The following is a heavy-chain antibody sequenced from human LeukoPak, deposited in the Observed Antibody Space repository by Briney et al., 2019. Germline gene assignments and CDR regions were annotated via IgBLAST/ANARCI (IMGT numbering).Heavy chain of an antibody. D-gene: IGHD3-3*01. CDR3: AKRVVIKSTDYFYYYIHV. V-gene: IGHV3-30*02. CDR2: IRYDGSNN. Sequence: GGSLRLSCEASGFSFSDYGMHWVRQAPGKGLEWVAFIRYDGSNNYYADSVKGRFTVSRDNSQSTLYLQMNSLRVEDTAVYYCAKRVVIKSTDYFYYYIHVWGKGTTVTVSS. J-gene: IGHJ6*03. CDR1: GFSFSDYG.